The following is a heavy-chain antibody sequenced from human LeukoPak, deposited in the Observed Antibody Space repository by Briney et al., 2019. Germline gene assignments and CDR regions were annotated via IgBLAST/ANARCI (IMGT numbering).Heavy chain of an antibody. Sequence: SSETLSLTCTVSGDSISSSSYYWGWIRQPPGKGLEWIGSIYYSGSTYYNPSLKSRVTISVDTSKNQFSLKLSSVTAADTAVYYCASPYYYDSSGHFPIGYWGQGTLVTVSS. D-gene: IGHD3-22*01. V-gene: IGHV4-39*01. CDR3: ASPYYYDSSGHFPIGY. CDR2: IYYSGST. J-gene: IGHJ4*02. CDR1: GDSISSSSYY.